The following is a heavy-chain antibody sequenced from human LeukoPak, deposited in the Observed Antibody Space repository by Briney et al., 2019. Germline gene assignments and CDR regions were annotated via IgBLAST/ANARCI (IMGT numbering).Heavy chain of an antibody. D-gene: IGHD4-11*01. V-gene: IGHV3-33*06. CDR3: AKDAQRGFDYSNSLQN. CDR2: IWSDGSDK. CDR1: GFTFSHYG. J-gene: IGHJ1*01. Sequence: GGSLRLSCAASGFTFSHYGMHWVRQTPGAGLEWVAVIWSDGSDKYYAKSVKGRFTISRDNSKNSLFLQMNSLRAEDTTVYYCAKDAQRGFDYSNSLQNWGQGILVTVSS.